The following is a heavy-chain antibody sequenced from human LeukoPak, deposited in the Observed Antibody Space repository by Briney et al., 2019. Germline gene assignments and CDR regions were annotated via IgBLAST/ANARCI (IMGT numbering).Heavy chain of an antibody. CDR1: GFTFSSYG. Sequence: PGGSLRLSCAASGFTFSSYGMHWVRQAPGKGLEWVAFIRYDGSNKYYADSVKGRFTISRDNSKNTLYLQMNSLRAEDTAVYYCAKHLRSSGWSPAEVLAGEDYYYYYGMDVWGQGTTVTVSS. D-gene: IGHD6-19*01. CDR2: IRYDGSNK. CDR3: AKHLRSSGWSPAEVLAGEDYYYYYGMDV. J-gene: IGHJ6*02. V-gene: IGHV3-30*02.